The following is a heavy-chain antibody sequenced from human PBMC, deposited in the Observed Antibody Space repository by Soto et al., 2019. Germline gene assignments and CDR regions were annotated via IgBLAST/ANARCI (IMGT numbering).Heavy chain of an antibody. D-gene: IGHD1-26*01. CDR3: ARHTDPWELQAPLGY. CDR2: IYYSGST. CDR1: GGSISSYY. Sequence: QVQLQESGPGLVKPSETLSLTCTVSGGSISSYYWSWIRQPPGKGLEWIGYIYYSGSTNYNPSLKSRVTISVDTSKNQFSLKLSSVTAADTAVYYCARHTDPWELQAPLGYWGQGTLVTVSS. V-gene: IGHV4-59*01. J-gene: IGHJ4*02.